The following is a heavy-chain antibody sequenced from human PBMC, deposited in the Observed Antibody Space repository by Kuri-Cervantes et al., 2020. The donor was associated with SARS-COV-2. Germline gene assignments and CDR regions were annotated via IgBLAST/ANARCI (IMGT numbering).Heavy chain of an antibody. CDR3: ASHKYSSSSYFDY. CDR1: GGSISSYY. V-gene: IGHV4-59*01. D-gene: IGHD6-6*01. CDR2: IYHSGST. J-gene: IGHJ4*02. Sequence: SETLSLTCTVSGGSISSYYWSWIRQRPGKGLEWIGYIYHSGSTNYSPTLKSRVTISVDTSKNQFSLKLSSVTAADTAVYYCASHKYSSSSYFDYWGQGTLVTVS.